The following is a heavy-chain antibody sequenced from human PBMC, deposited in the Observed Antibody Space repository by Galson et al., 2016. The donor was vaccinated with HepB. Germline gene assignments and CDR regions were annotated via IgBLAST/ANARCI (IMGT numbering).Heavy chain of an antibody. D-gene: IGHD2-8*01. Sequence: SLRLSCAASGFIVSNDYMNWVRQAPGKGLEWVALKAYDGTYEYYADSVKGRFTISRDNSKSMLYLHMNSLRPEDTAVYYCAKDGLMAANTEPSFDYWGQGTLVTVSS. CDR3: AKDGLMAANTEPSFDY. CDR2: KAYDGTYE. V-gene: IGHV3-30*18. CDR1: GFIVSNDY. J-gene: IGHJ4*02.